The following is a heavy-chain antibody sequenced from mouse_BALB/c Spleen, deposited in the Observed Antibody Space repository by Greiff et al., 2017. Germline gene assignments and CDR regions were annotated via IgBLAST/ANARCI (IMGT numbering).Heavy chain of an antibody. CDR1: GFTFSSYA. V-gene: IGHV5-9-3*01. CDR2: ISSGGSYT. Sequence: EVKLVESGGGLVKPGGSLKLSCAASGFTFSSYAMSWVRQTPEKRLEWVATISSGGSYTYYPDSVKGRFTISRDNAKNTLYLQMSSLRSEETAMYYCARRVWDYDAMDDWGQGTSVTVS. D-gene: IGHD2-10*02. J-gene: IGHJ4*01. CDR3: ARRVWDYDAMDD.